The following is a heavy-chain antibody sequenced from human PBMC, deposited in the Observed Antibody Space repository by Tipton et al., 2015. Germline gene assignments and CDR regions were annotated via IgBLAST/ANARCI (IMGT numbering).Heavy chain of an antibody. D-gene: IGHD1-26*01. J-gene: IGHJ5*02. V-gene: IGHV4-61*02. CDR1: GGSISSGSYY. CDR2: IYTSGST. Sequence: TLSLTCTVSGGSISSGSYYWSWIRQPAGKGLEWIGRIYTSGSTNYNPSLKSRVTISVDTSKNQSSLKLSSVTAADTAVYYCARELVGATITAIDPWGQGTLVTVSS. CDR3: ARELVGATITAIDP.